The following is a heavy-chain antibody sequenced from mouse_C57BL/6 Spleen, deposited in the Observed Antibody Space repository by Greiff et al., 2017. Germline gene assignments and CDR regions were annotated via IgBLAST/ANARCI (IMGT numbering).Heavy chain of an antibody. V-gene: IGHV6-6*01. Sequence: EVKLVESGGGLVQPGGSLKLSCAASGFTFSDAWMDWVRQSPEKGLEWVAEIRKKANNHATSYAESVQGRFTISRDDSKSSVYLQMNSLRAEDTGIYYCRGDYEFAYWGQGTLVTVSA. D-gene: IGHD2-4*01. CDR1: GFTFSDAW. CDR3: RGDYEFAY. CDR2: IRKKANNHAT. J-gene: IGHJ3*01.